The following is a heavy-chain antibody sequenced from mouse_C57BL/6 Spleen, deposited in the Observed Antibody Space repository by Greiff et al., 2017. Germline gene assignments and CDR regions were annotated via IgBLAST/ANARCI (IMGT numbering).Heavy chain of an antibody. CDR3: AYFYYGNVY. CDR1: GYTFTSYW. J-gene: IGHJ2*01. CDR2: IDPSDSYT. V-gene: IGHV1-50*01. Sequence: QVQLQQPGAELVKPGASVKLSCKASGYTFTSYWMQWVKQRPGQGLEWIGEIDPSDSYTNYNQKFKGKATLTVDTSSSTAYMQLSSLTSEDSAVYYCAYFYYGNVYWGQGTTLTVSS. D-gene: IGHD2-1*01.